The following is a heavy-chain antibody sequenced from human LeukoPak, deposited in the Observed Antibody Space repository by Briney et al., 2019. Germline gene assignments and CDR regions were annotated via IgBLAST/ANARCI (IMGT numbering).Heavy chain of an antibody. CDR2: ISYDGSNK. CDR1: GFTFSSYA. D-gene: IGHD3-10*01. J-gene: IGHJ4*02. Sequence: GGSLGLSCAASGFTFSSYAMHWVRQAPGKGLEWVAVISYDGSNKYYADSVKGRFTISRDNSKNTLYLQMNSLRAEDTAVYYCAKAGIMVRGVIISSLFDYWGQGTLVTVSS. V-gene: IGHV3-30-3*01. CDR3: AKAGIMVRGVIISSLFDY.